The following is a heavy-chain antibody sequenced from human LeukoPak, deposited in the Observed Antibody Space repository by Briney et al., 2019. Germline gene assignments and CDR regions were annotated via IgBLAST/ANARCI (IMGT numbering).Heavy chain of an antibody. V-gene: IGHV3-53*01. CDR2: IYSDNT. Sequence: PGGSPRLSCTVSGFTVSSNSMSWVRQAPGKGLEWVSFIYSDNTHYSDSVKGRFTISRDNSKNTLYLQMNSLRAEDTAVYYCAREPDYYFDYWGQGTLVTVSS. CDR3: AREPDYYFDY. J-gene: IGHJ4*02. CDR1: GFTVSSNS. D-gene: IGHD1-14*01.